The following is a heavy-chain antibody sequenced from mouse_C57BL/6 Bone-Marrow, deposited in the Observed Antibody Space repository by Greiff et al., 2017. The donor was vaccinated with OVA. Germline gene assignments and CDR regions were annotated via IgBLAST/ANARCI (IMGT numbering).Heavy chain of an antibody. V-gene: IGHV1-19*01. J-gene: IGHJ3*01. CDR1: GYTFTDYY. CDR2: INPYNGGT. CDR3: ARDTYYDYDGFAY. D-gene: IGHD2-4*01. Sequence: EVQLQQSGPVLVKPGASVKMSCKASGYTFTDYYMNWVKQSHGKSLEWIGVINPYNGGTSYNQKFKGKATLTVDKSSSTAYMELNSLTSEDSAVYYGARDTYYDYDGFAYWGQGTLVTVSA.